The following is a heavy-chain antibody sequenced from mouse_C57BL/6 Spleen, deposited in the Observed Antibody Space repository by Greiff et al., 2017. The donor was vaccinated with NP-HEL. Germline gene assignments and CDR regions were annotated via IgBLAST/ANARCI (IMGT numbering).Heavy chain of an antibody. CDR2: IDPSDSET. CDR3: ARDDGYEYFDV. V-gene: IGHV1-52*01. Sequence: QVQLKQPGAELVRPGSSVKLSCKASGYTFTSYWMHWVKQRPIQGLEWIGNIDPSDSETHYNQKFKDKATLTVDKSSSTAYMQLSSLTSEDSAVYYCARDDGYEYFDVWGTGTTVTVSS. CDR1: GYTFTSYW. D-gene: IGHD2-3*01. J-gene: IGHJ1*03.